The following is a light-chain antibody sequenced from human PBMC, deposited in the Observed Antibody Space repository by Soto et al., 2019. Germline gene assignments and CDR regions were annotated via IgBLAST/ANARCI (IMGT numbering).Light chain of an antibody. CDR1: QSIGISS. CDR3: HQSERSPYT. J-gene: IGKJ2*01. V-gene: IGKV3-20*01. Sequence: EIVLTQSPGTLSLSPGERATLACRASQSIGISSLDWYQHKPVQTPSLLIYGAFNRATGVPDRFRGGGSVADFTLIISKREPEDLAVYYCHQSERSPYTFGHGTQL. CDR2: GAF.